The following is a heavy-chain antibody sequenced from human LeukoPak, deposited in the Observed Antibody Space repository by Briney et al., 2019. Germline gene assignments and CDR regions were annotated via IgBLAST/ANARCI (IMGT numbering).Heavy chain of an antibody. J-gene: IGHJ4*02. D-gene: IGHD2-2*01. CDR2: IKSKTDGGTT. CDR1: GFTFSNAW. CDR3: TTVYTLGYCSSTSCSVGNY. Sequence: GGSLRLSCAASGFTFSNAWMSWVRQAPGKGLEWVGRIKSKTDGGTTDYAAPAKGRFTISRDDSKNTLYLQMNSLKTEDTAVYYCTTVYTLGYCSSTSCSVGNYWGQGTLVTVSS. V-gene: IGHV3-15*01.